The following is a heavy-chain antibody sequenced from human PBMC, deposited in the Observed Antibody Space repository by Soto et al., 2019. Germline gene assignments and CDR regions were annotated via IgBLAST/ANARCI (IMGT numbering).Heavy chain of an antibody. V-gene: IGHV3-21*01. D-gene: IGHD5-18*01. J-gene: IGHJ6*02. CDR3: ARDQVRGYSYGLNYYGMDV. CDR2: ISSSSSYI. CDR1: GFTFSSYS. Sequence: AGGSLRLSCAASGFTFSSYSMNWVRQAPGKGPEWVSSISSSSSYIYYADSVKGRFTISRDNAKNSLYLQMNSLRAEDTAVYYCARDQVRGYSYGLNYYGMDVWGQGTTVTVSS.